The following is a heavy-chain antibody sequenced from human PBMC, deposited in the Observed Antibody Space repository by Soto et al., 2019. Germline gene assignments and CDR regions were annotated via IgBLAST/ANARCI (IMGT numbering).Heavy chain of an antibody. Sequence: SETLSLTCAVSGGSIRSSNCWTWVRQPPGMGLEWIGEIYHTGSTNYNPSLKSRVTISLDKSKNQFSLKLSSVTAADTAVYYCARYIQWLDPWGQGTLVTVSS. CDR2: IYHTGST. D-gene: IGHD5-18*01. CDR1: GGSIRSSNC. CDR3: ARYIQWLDP. V-gene: IGHV4-4*02. J-gene: IGHJ5*01.